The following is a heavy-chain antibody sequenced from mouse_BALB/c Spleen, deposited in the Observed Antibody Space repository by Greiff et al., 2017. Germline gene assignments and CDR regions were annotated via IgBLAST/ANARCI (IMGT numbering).Heavy chain of an antibody. V-gene: IGHV1-69*02. J-gene: IGHJ2*01. CDR3: TRGLFPDY. D-gene: IGHD3-3*01. CDR2: IYPSDSYT. Sequence: VQLQQSGAELVRPGASVKLSCKASGYTFTSYWINWVKQRPGQGLEWIGNIYPSDSYTNYNQKFKDKATLTVDKSSSTAYMQLSSPTSEDSAVYYCTRGLFPDYWGQGTTLTVSS. CDR1: GYTFTSYW.